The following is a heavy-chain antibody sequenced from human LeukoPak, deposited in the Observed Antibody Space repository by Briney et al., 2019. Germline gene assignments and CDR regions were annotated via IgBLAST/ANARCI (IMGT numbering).Heavy chain of an antibody. CDR3: ARVGYYGDYDY. CDR1: GYSISSGYY. V-gene: IGHV4-38-2*02. D-gene: IGHD4-17*01. CDR2: IYHSGST. J-gene: IGHJ4*02. Sequence: PSETLSLTCTVSGYSISSGYYWGWIRQPPGKGLEWIGSIYHSGSTYYNPSLKSRVTISVDTSKNQFSLKLSSVTAADTAVYYCARVGYYGDYDYWGQGTLVTVSS.